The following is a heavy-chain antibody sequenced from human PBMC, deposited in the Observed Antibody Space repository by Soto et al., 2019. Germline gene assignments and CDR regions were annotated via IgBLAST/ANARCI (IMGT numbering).Heavy chain of an antibody. CDR1: GFSLSTSGVG. CDR3: AHFNTAMVTRSGSDYLDY. D-gene: IGHD5-18*01. CDR2: IYWDDDK. V-gene: IGHV2-5*02. J-gene: IGHJ4*02. Sequence: SGPTLVNPTQTLTLTCTFSGFSLSTSGVGVGWIRQPPGKALEWLALIYWDDDKRYSPSLKSRLTITKDTSKNQVVLTMTNMDPVDTATYYCAHFNTAMVTRSGSDYLDYWGQGTLVTVSS.